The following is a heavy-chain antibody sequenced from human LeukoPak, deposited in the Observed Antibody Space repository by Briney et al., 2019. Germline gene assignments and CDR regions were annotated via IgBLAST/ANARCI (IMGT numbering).Heavy chain of an antibody. CDR1: GFTFSNYA. CDR3: AKDPRSRAAPQYYFDY. J-gene: IGHJ4*02. CDR2: ISGIGGST. V-gene: IGHV3-23*01. D-gene: IGHD5/OR15-5a*01. Sequence: GGSLRLSCAASGFTFSNYAISWVRQAPGKGLEWVSAISGIGGSTYYADSVKGRFTISRDNSKNTLYLQMNSLRAEDTAVYYCAKDPRSRAAPQYYFDYWGQGTLVTVSS.